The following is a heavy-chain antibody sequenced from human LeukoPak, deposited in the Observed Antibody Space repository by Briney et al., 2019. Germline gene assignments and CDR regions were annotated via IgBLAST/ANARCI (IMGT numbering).Heavy chain of an antibody. V-gene: IGHV4-61*02. Sequence: SETESLTCTVSGGSISSGSYYWSWIRQPAGKGLEWIGRIYTSGSTNYNPSLKSRVTISVDTSKNQFSLKLSSVTAADTAVYYCARLGYGGNSGFDYWGQGTLVTVSS. CDR2: IYTSGST. CDR3: ARLGYGGNSGFDY. D-gene: IGHD4-23*01. CDR1: GGSISSGSYY. J-gene: IGHJ4*02.